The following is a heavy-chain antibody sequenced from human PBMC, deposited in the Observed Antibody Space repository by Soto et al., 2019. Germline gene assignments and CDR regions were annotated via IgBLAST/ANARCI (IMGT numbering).Heavy chain of an antibody. J-gene: IGHJ4*02. V-gene: IGHV1-69*13. CDR2: IIPIFGTA. D-gene: IGHD3-22*01. Sequence: GASVKVSCKASGGTFSSYAISWVRQAPGQGLEWMGGIIPIFGTANYAQKFQGRATITADESTSTAYMELSSLRSEDTAVYYCARRLNYYDSSGYYPYYLDYWGQGTLVTSPQ. CDR1: GGTFSSYA. CDR3: ARRLNYYDSSGYYPYYLDY.